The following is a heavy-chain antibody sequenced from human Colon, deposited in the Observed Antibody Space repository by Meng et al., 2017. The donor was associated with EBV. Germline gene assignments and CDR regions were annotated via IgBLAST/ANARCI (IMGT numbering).Heavy chain of an antibody. Sequence: GPSPLKPSETLSPPCPVSGCSVSRNDCQCGLTPQPPGEGLEWNGCMYDSGSAKYNPSLNSRVTISIDTARNHFVLKLTSATAADTAVYYCAYYFVGRGGTGSWGQGTLVTVSS. CDR2: MYDSGSA. V-gene: IGHV4-61*03. D-gene: IGHD2-8*02. CDR1: GCSVSRNDCQ. J-gene: IGHJ5*02. CDR3: AYYFVGRGGTGS.